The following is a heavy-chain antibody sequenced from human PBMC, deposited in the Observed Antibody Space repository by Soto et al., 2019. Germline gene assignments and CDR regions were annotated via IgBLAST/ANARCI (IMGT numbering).Heavy chain of an antibody. V-gene: IGHV5-51*01. CDR2: IYPGDSDT. D-gene: IGHD3-22*01. CDR1: GYSFTSYW. Sequence: PGESLKIPCKGSGYSFTSYWIGWVRQMPGKGLEWMGIIYPGDSDTRYSPSFQGRVTISADKSISTAYLQWSSLKASDTAMYYCATLVVPGWYYFDYWGQGTLVTVSS. CDR3: ATLVVPGWYYFDY. J-gene: IGHJ4*02.